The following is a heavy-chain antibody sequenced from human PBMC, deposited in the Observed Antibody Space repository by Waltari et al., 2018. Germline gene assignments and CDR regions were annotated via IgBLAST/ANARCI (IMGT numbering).Heavy chain of an antibody. CDR3: AREIYNGSPGMDV. CDR1: GFTFHNYA. CDR2: VFFDGSNS. D-gene: IGHD1-26*01. J-gene: IGHJ6*04. V-gene: IGHV3-30*04. Sequence: QVSLMESGGAVVQPGRSLRLSCAVTGFTFHNYAMHWVRQVPGKGLEWVAVVFFDGSNSQYANSVKGRFTISRDNSKNTLYLQMNSLRLEDTAVYFCAREIYNGSPGMDVWGRGTTVIVSS.